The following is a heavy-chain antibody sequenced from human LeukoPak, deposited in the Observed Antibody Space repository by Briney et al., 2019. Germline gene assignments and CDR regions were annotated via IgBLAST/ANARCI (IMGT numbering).Heavy chain of an antibody. V-gene: IGHV4-39*01. CDR3: ARHRIYDSSGYPFDY. CDR2: IYYSGST. J-gene: IGHJ4*02. D-gene: IGHD3-22*01. CDR1: GGSISSSSYY. Sequence: WETLSLTCTVSGGSISSSSYYWGWIRQPPGKGLEWIGSIYYSGSTYYNPSLKSRVTISVDTSKNQFSLKLSSVTAADTAVYYCARHRIYDSSGYPFDYWGQGTLVTVSS.